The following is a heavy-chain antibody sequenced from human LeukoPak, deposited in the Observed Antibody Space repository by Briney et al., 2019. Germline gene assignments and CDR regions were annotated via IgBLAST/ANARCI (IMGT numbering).Heavy chain of an antibody. CDR1: GFTFSSYS. Sequence: GGSLRLSCAASGFTFSSYSMNWVRQAPGKGLEWVAVISYDGSNKYYADSVKGRFTISRDNSKNTLYLQMNSLRAEDTAVYYCARDRGDYYDSSGSPGKYYYYYMDVWGKGTTVTVSS. CDR2: ISYDGSNK. J-gene: IGHJ6*03. V-gene: IGHV3-30*03. D-gene: IGHD3-22*01. CDR3: ARDRGDYYDSSGSPGKYYYYYMDV.